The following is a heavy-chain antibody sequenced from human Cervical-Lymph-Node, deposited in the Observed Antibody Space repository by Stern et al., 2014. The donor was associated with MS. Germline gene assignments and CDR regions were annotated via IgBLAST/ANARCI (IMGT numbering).Heavy chain of an antibody. CDR3: TRSVGVAIFGVNSDWLDL. CDR2: IKRNSGVA. D-gene: IGHD3-3*02. J-gene: IGHJ5*02. CDR1: GNTFTGHF. V-gene: IGHV1-2*06. Sequence: VQLVESGAEVKKPGASVKVSCEASGNTFTGHFVHWVRQAPGQGLEWMGRIKRNSGVANFAQKFQGRVAMTWGASNNTASMELSRLRSDDTAVYYCTRSVGVAIFGVNSDWLDLWGQGTLVTVSS.